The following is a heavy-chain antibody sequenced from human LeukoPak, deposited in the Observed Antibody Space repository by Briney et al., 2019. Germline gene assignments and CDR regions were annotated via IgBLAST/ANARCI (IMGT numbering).Heavy chain of an antibody. D-gene: IGHD5-18*01. CDR3: ARVKSGYSYGPHYCYYYYMDV. V-gene: IGHV3-11*04. J-gene: IGHJ6*03. CDR2: ISSSGSTI. CDR1: GGSINDRSYY. Sequence: PSETLSLTCTVSGGSINDRSYYWGWIRQAPGKGLEWVSYISSSGSTIYYADSVKGRFTISRDNAKNSLYLQMNSLRAEDTAVYYCARVKSGYSYGPHYCYYYYMDVWGKGTTVTVSS.